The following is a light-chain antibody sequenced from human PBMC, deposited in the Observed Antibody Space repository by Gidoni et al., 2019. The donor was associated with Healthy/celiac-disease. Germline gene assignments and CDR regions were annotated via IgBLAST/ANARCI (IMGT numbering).Light chain of an antibody. CDR2: AAS. V-gene: IGKV1-39*01. CDR1: QSISSY. Sequence: TQAAPSLSSLSASVGDRVTITWRASQSISSYLNWYQQKPGKAPKLLIYAASSLESGVPSRFSGSGSGTDFTLSIRRLQPEDLATYFCQQSYSTPPDTFGQGTKLEIK. CDR3: QQSYSTPPDT. J-gene: IGKJ2*01.